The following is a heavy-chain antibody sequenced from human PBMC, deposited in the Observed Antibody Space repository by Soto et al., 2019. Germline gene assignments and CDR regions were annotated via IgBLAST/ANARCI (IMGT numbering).Heavy chain of an antibody. Sequence: SVKVSCKASEFTCSTYAIGWVREAPGQGLEWMGGIIPIFDTTNDAQKFHGRVTITADKSSYTAYMELSSLRFEDTAVYYCARSSRRPVDFDSALHAWGQGTTVTISS. CDR1: EFTCSTYA. D-gene: IGHD2-21*02. J-gene: IGHJ6*02. CDR2: IIPIFDTT. V-gene: IGHV1-69*06. CDR3: ARSSRRPVDFDSALHA.